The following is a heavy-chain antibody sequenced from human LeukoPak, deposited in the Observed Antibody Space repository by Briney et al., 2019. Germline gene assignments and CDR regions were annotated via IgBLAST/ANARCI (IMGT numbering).Heavy chain of an antibody. CDR1: GFPLISSW. J-gene: IGHJ4*02. Sequence: PGGSLRPSFAPSGFPLISSWMHWVRQTPGKGREWVSRISDDGSSTHHADSVKGRFSISRDNAKNTLYLEMNSLRAEDTAVYYCARVFATGPSFDYWGQGTLVTVSS. V-gene: IGHV3-74*01. D-gene: IGHD3-9*01. CDR3: ARVFATGPSFDY. CDR2: ISDDGSST.